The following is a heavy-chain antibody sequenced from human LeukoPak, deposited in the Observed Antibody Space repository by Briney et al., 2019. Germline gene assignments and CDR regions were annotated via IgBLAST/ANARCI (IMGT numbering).Heavy chain of an antibody. Sequence: GRSLRLSCAASGFTFRNHGMHWVRQAPGKGLEWVAVIWYDGSNKYYADSVKGRFTVSRDNSKNTLYLQMNSLRAEDTAVYYCARDRSVDYFDYGGQGILVTVSS. CDR1: GFTFRNHG. CDR2: IWYDGSNK. CDR3: ARDRSVDYFDY. D-gene: IGHD6-19*01. V-gene: IGHV3-33*01. J-gene: IGHJ4*02.